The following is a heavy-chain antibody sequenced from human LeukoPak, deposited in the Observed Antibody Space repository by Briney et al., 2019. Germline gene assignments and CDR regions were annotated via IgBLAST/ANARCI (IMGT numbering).Heavy chain of an antibody. J-gene: IGHJ4*02. CDR3: ARDPTYSSGWYEDYFDY. CDR1: GFTFSNYW. Sequence: GGSLRLSCAASGFTFSNYWMHWVRHAPGKGLVWVSRIHNDGTSTSYADSLKGRLSISRDNAKNTVYLQVNNLRADDTAVYYCARDPTYSSGWYEDYFDYWGQGTLVIVSS. CDR2: IHNDGTST. D-gene: IGHD6-19*01. V-gene: IGHV3-74*01.